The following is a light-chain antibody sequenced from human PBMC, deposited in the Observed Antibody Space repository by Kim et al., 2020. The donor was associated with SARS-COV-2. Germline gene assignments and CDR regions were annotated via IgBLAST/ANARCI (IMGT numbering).Light chain of an antibody. Sequence: SYELTQPPSVSVSPGQTARITCCGSKIGDKIAYWYQQRPGQSPVLVIYHDTKRPSGIPERFSGSNSGNTATLTISGTQAMDEADYYCQEWDSGPGVFGGGTQLTVL. V-gene: IGLV3-1*01. CDR3: QEWDSGPGV. CDR1: KIGDKI. J-gene: IGLJ3*02. CDR2: HDT.